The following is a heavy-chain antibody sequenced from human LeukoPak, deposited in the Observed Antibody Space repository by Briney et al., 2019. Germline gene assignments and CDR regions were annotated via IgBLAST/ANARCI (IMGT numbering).Heavy chain of an antibody. CDR2: INHSGST. J-gene: IGHJ6*02. V-gene: IGHV4-34*01. D-gene: IGHD5-18*01. Sequence: PSETLSLTCAVYGGSFSGYYWSWIRQPPGKGLEWIGEINHSGSTNYNPSLKSRVTISVDTSKNQFSLKLSSVTAADTAVYYCATTPKYSYDDYYYGMDVWGQGTTVTVSS. CDR1: GGSFSGYY. CDR3: ATTPKYSYDDYYYGMDV.